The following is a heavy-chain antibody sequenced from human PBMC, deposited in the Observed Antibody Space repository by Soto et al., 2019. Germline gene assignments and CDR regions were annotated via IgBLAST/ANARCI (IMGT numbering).Heavy chain of an antibody. Sequence: ASVKVSCKASGYTFTSYAMHWVRQAPGQRLEWMRWINAGNGNTKYSQKFQGRVTITRDTSASTAYMELSSLRSEDTAVYYCARSYRGLYSSSWGADFDYWGQGTLVTVSS. V-gene: IGHV1-3*01. J-gene: IGHJ4*02. D-gene: IGHD6-6*01. CDR2: INAGNGNT. CDR3: ARSYRGLYSSSWGADFDY. CDR1: GYTFTSYA.